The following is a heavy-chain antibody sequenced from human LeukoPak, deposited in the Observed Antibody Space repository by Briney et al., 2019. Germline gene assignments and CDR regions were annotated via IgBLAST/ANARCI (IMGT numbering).Heavy chain of an antibody. D-gene: IGHD3-22*01. V-gene: IGHV3-30*04. Sequence: GGSLRLSCAASGFTLSSYAMHWVRQAPGKGLEWVAVISYDGSNKYYADSVKGRFTISRDNSKNTLYLQMNSLRAEDTAVYYCARDDSSGYYSKGFDYWGQGTLVTVSS. J-gene: IGHJ4*02. CDR2: ISYDGSNK. CDR3: ARDDSSGYYSKGFDY. CDR1: GFTLSSYA.